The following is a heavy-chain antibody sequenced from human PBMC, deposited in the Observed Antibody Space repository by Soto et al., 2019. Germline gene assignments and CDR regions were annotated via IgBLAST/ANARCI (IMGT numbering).Heavy chain of an antibody. V-gene: IGHV3-53*02. Sequence: EVQLVETGGGLIQPGGSLRLSCAASGFTVSSNYMSWVRQAPGKGLEWVSVIYSGGSTYYADSVKGRFTISRDNSKNTLYLQMNSRRAEDTAVYYCARDQGRSSSWYDYWGQGTLVTVSS. CDR1: GFTVSSNY. D-gene: IGHD6-13*01. CDR3: ARDQGRSSSWYDY. CDR2: IYSGGST. J-gene: IGHJ4*02.